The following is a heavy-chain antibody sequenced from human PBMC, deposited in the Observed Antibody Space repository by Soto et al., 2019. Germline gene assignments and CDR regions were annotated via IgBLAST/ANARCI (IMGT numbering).Heavy chain of an antibody. CDR2: IYYSGST. Sequence: PSETLSLTCTVSGGSISSYYWSWIRQPPGKGLEWIGYIYYSGSTNYNPSLKSRVTISVDTSKNQFSLKLSSVTAADTAVYYCARLDGNYDFWSGYYSPYYYGMDVWGQGTTVTVSS. V-gene: IGHV4-59*12. CDR1: GGSISSYY. D-gene: IGHD3-3*01. J-gene: IGHJ6*02. CDR3: ARLDGNYDFWSGYYSPYYYGMDV.